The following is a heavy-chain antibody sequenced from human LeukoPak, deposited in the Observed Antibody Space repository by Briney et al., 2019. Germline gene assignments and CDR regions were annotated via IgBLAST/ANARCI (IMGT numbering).Heavy chain of an antibody. J-gene: IGHJ4*02. D-gene: IGHD1-1*01. CDR2: ILIGGST. CDR3: ARETDGNRRGYHFDY. V-gene: IGHV3-66*01. Sequence: GGSLRLSCAAYGFTVSSNYMSWVRQAPGKGLEWVSVILIGGSTYYADSVKGRFTISRDNSKNTLYLQMNSLRAEDTAVYYCARETDGNRRGYHFDYWGQGTLVTVSS. CDR1: GFTVSSNY.